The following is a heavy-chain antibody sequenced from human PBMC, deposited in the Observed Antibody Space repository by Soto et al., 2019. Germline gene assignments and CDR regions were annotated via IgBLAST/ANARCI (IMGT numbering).Heavy chain of an antibody. J-gene: IGHJ4*02. D-gene: IGHD3-22*01. CDR2: IFSNDEK. Sequence: QVTLKESGPVLVKPTETLTLTCTVSGFSLSNARMGVSWIRQPPGKALEWLANIFSNDEKSYSTSLKSRLTISKDTSKSQVVLIMTNMDPVDTATYYCARAYFYDSPVPFDYWGQGTLVTVSS. CDR3: ARAYFYDSPVPFDY. CDR1: GFSLSNARMG. V-gene: IGHV2-26*01.